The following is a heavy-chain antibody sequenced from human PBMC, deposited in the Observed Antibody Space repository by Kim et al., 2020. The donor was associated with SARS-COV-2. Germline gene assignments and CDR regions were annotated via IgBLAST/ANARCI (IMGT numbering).Heavy chain of an antibody. D-gene: IGHD2-15*01. J-gene: IGHJ5*02. Sequence: SETLSLTCTVSGGSISSGSYYWSWIRQPAGKGLEWIGRIYTSGSTNYNPSLKSRVTISVDTSKNQFSLKLSSVTAADTAVYYCARGGRCSGGSCYCLGWLDPWGQGTLVTVSS. CDR3: ARGGRCSGGSCYCLGWLDP. CDR1: GGSISSGSYY. CDR2: IYTSGST. V-gene: IGHV4-61*02.